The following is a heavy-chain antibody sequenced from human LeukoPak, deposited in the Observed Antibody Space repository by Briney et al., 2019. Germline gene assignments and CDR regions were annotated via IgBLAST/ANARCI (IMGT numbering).Heavy chain of an antibody. J-gene: IGHJ4*02. CDR2: TYHSGST. CDR3: NLYDSSGYSYDY. D-gene: IGHD3-22*01. Sequence: SETLSLTCTVSGGSISSSSYYWGWIRQPPGKGLAWIRSTYHSGSTYYNPSLKSRVTISVDTSTNQFSLKLSSVTAADTAVYYCNLYDSSGYSYDYWGQGTLVTVSS. CDR1: GGSISSSSYY. V-gene: IGHV4-39*01.